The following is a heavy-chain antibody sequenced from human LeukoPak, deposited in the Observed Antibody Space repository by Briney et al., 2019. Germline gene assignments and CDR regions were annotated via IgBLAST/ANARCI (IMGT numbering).Heavy chain of an antibody. V-gene: IGHV5-51*01. CDR3: ARRSPPAYYYDSSGPTGDYFDY. D-gene: IGHD3-22*01. CDR1: GYSFTTYW. Sequence: GESLKISCKVSGYSFTTYWIGWVRQMPGKGLEWMGIIYPGDSDTKYSPSFQGQVTISADKSISTAYLQWSSLKASDTAMYYCARRSPPAYYYDSSGPTGDYFDYWGQGTLVTVSS. CDR2: IYPGDSDT. J-gene: IGHJ4*02.